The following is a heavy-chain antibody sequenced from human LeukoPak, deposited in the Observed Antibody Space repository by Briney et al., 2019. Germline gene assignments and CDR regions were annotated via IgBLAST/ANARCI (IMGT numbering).Heavy chain of an antibody. Sequence: PGGSLRLSCAASGFPFSDYGMYWVRQAPGKGLEWLAVISHDGSNKHYADSVKGRITISRDNSMNTLYLQMNSLAAGDTAVYYCARDGSSWYFGYWGQGTLVTVSS. CDR1: GFPFSDYG. D-gene: IGHD6-13*01. CDR2: ISHDGSNK. V-gene: IGHV3-30*03. J-gene: IGHJ4*02. CDR3: ARDGSSWYFGY.